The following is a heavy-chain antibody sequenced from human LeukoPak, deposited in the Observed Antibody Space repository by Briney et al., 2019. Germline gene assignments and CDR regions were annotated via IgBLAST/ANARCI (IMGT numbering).Heavy chain of an antibody. CDR1: GGSISSGSYY. J-gene: IGHJ4*02. Sequence: PSQTLSLTCTFSGGSISSGSYYWSWIRQPAGKGLEWIRRIYTSGSTNYNPSLKSRVTISVDTSKNQFSLKLSSVTAAATAVYYCARGPTTYYYDSSGYYYDYWGQGTLVTVSS. CDR2: IYTSGST. V-gene: IGHV4-61*02. CDR3: ARGPTTYYYDSSGYYYDY. D-gene: IGHD3-22*01.